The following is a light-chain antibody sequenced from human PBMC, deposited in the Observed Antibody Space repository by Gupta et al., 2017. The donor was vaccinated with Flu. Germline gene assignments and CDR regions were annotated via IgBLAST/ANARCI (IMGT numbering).Light chain of an antibody. CDR2: WAS. CDR3: YQVYTRLVT. V-gene: IGKV4-1*01. J-gene: IGKJ2*01. Sequence: SLGETPTINCKPSQSGCDKYNNSNALDWYQPKPGQPPNLLISWASTRAVPVPDSFSGSGSGIAFSLSILSPQADAVAVYCCYQVYTRLVTFGQGTKVEI. CDR1: QSGCDKYNNSNA.